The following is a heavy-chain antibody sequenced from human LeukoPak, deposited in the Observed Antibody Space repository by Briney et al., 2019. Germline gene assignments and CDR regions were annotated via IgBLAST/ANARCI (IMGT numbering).Heavy chain of an antibody. CDR1: GYTFTSYG. V-gene: IGHV1-18*01. J-gene: IGHJ4*02. D-gene: IGHD3-10*01. Sequence: GASVKVSCKASGYTFTSYGISWVRQAPGQGLEWMGWISAYNGNTNYAQKLQGRVTMTTDTSTSTAYMELRSLRSDDTAVYYCARVCYYGSGSLYYFDYWGQGTLVTVSS. CDR2: ISAYNGNT. CDR3: ARVCYYGSGSLYYFDY.